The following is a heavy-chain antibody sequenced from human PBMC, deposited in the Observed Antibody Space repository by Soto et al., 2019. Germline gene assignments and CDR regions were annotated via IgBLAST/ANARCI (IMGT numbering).Heavy chain of an antibody. J-gene: IGHJ3*02. CDR2: ISYDGSNK. CDR1: GFTFSSYA. Sequence: QVQLVESGGGVVQPGRSLRLSCAASGFTFSSYAMHWVRQAPGKGLEWVAVISYDGSNKYYADSVKGLFTISRDNSKNTLYLQMNSLRAEDTAVYYCARDIRGARYSSSSFPFDIWGQGTMVTVSS. CDR3: ARDIRGARYSSSSFPFDI. D-gene: IGHD6-13*01. V-gene: IGHV3-30-3*01.